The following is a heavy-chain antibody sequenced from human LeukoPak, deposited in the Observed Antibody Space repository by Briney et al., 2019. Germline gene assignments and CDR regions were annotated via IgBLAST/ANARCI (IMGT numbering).Heavy chain of an antibody. D-gene: IGHD1-1*01. Sequence: PSETLSLTCAVYGGSFSGYYWSWIRQPPGKGLEWIGEINHSGSTNYNPSLKSRVTISVDTSKNQFSLKLSSVTAADTAVYYCARDKERYGGWGQGTLVTVSS. CDR3: ARDKERYGG. CDR1: GGSFSGYY. V-gene: IGHV4-34*01. J-gene: IGHJ4*02. CDR2: INHSGST.